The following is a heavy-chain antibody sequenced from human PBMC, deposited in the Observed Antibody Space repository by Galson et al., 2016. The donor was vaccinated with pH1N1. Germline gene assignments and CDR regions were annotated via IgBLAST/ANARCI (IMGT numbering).Heavy chain of an antibody. D-gene: IGHD6-19*01. CDR2: INHGGST. CDR1: GGSFRGYY. CDR3: ARHSTSGFPTIEVAARRRPFDV. V-gene: IGHV4-34*01. Sequence: LSLTCAVYGGSFRGYYWSWIRQSPEKGLEWIGEINHGGSTNYNPSLEGRVAPSLDTSKNQFSLRLMAVTAADTAVYFCARHSTSGFPTIEVAARRRPFDVWGQGTLVTVSS. J-gene: IGHJ3*01.